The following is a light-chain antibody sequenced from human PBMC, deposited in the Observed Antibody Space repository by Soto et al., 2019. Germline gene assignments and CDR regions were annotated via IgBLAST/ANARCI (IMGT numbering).Light chain of an antibody. J-gene: IGLJ1*01. Sequence: QSALTQPRSMSGSPGQSVTISCTGTSSDIGGYNYVSWYQQHPDKAPKVMIYDVTKRPPGVPDRFSGSKSGTTASLTISGLQAEDEADYYCCSYAGSYYVFGTGTKLTVL. CDR1: SSDIGGYNY. CDR2: DVT. V-gene: IGLV2-11*01. CDR3: CSYAGSYYV.